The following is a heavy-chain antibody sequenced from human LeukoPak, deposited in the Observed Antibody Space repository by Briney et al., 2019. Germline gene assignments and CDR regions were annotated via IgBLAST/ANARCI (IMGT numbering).Heavy chain of an antibody. V-gene: IGHV3-48*03. CDR2: ISSSGSTI. J-gene: IGHJ6*02. Sequence: PGGSLRLSCAASGFTFSSYEMNWVRQAPGEGLEWVSYISSSGSTIYYADSVKGRFTISRENSNNTLYLHMDSLRAEDTAVYYCAKAPVWNYYYGLDVWGQGTTVTVSS. D-gene: IGHD2-21*01. CDR3: AKAPVWNYYYGLDV. CDR1: GFTFSSYE.